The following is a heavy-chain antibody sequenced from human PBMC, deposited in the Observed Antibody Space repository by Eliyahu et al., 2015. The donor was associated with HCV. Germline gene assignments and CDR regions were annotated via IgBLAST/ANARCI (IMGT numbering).Heavy chain of an antibody. Sequence: QLQLQESGPGLVKPSETLSLTCIVSSGSINRNNNFWSWVRQSPGGRLEWIGSIFDGGTTSSNPSLKSRVTMSVDTSTWQFSLRLSSVTAADTAVYYCARGGGPAVAHAWGQGTLVTVSS. CDR1: SGSINRNNNF. CDR3: ARGGGPAVAHA. J-gene: IGHJ5*02. D-gene: IGHD6-19*01. CDR2: IFDGGTT. V-gene: IGHV4-39*07.